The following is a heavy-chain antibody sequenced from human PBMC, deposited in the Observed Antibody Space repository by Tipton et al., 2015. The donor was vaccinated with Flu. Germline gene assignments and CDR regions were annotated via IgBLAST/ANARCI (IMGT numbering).Heavy chain of an antibody. CDR2: ISHAGST. CDR1: GYSISSGYY. V-gene: IGHV4-38-2*01. CDR3: ARSTYYYGSGTSDC. D-gene: IGHD3-10*01. J-gene: IGHJ4*02. Sequence: TLSLTCVLSGYSISSGYYWGWIRQPPGKGLEWIGCISHAGSTFHNPSLKSRVILSLDASKNQFSLKLTSVTAADTAVYFCARSTYYYGSGTSDCWGQGTLVTVSS.